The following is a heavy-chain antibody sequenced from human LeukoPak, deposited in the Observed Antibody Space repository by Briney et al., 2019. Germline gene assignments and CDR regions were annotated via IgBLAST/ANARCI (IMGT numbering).Heavy chain of an antibody. CDR1: GFSFSSYA. J-gene: IGHJ4*02. CDR2: ISGSGDNT. V-gene: IGHV3-23*01. D-gene: IGHD2-21*02. CDR3: AKDFVVVPGNVNYFDY. Sequence: GGSLRLSCATSGFSFSSYAMSWVRQAPGKGLEWVSAISGSGDNTYYADSVKGRFTVSRDNSKNTLYVQMKSLRAEDTAVYYCAKDFVVVPGNVNYFDYWGQGTLVTVSS.